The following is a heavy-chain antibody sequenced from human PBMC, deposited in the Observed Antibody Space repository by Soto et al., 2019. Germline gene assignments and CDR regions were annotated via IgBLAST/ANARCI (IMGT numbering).Heavy chain of an antibody. Sequence: GESLKISCSGSGYSVAGYWITWVRQKPGKGLEWMGRIDPSDSQTYYSPSFRGHVTISATKSITTVFLQWSSLRASDTAMYYCARQIYDSDTGPNFQYYFDSWGQGTPVTVSS. J-gene: IGHJ4*02. CDR1: GYSVAGYW. V-gene: IGHV5-10-1*01. D-gene: IGHD3-22*01. CDR3: ARQIYDSDTGPNFQYYFDS. CDR2: IDPSDSQT.